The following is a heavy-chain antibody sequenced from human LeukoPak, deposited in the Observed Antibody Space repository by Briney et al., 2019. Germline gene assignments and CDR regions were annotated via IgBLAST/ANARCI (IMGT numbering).Heavy chain of an antibody. CDR3: ARSGAYDFWSGYYSAGYYYYGMDV. Sequence: PSETLSLTCTVSGGSISSYYWSWIRQPPGKGLEWIGYIYYSGSTNYNPSLKSRVTISVDTSKNQFSLKLSSVTAADTAVYYCARSGAYDFWSGYYSAGYYYYGMDVWGQGTTVTVSS. D-gene: IGHD3-3*01. V-gene: IGHV4-59*01. CDR2: IYYSGST. CDR1: GGSISSYY. J-gene: IGHJ6*02.